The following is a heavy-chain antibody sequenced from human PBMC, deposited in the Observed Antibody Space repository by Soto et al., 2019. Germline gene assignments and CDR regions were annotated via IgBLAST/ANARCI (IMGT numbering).Heavy chain of an antibody. V-gene: IGHV1-69*13. J-gene: IGHJ5*02. D-gene: IGHD1-26*01. CDR1: GGTFSSYA. Sequence: ASVKVSCKASGGTFSSYAISWVRQAPGQGLEWMGGIIPIFGTANYAQKFQGRVTITADESTSTAYMELSSLRSEDTAVYYRARDSGGSYNKNWFDPWGQGTLVTVSS. CDR2: IIPIFGTA. CDR3: ARDSGGSYNKNWFDP.